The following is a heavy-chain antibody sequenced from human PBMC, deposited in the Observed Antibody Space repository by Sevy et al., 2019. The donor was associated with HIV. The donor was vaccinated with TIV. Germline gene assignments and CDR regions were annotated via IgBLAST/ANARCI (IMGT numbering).Heavy chain of an antibody. Sequence: GGSLRLSCAASGFTYSSYGMPWVRQAPGKGLEWVAVIWYDGGNKEYADSVKGRFTISRDNSKNTLYLQMNSLRAEDTAVYYCVRESIAVAGIGYYFDYWGQGTLVTVSS. V-gene: IGHV3-33*01. CDR3: VRESIAVAGIGYYFDY. CDR1: GFTYSSYG. D-gene: IGHD6-19*01. CDR2: IWYDGGNK. J-gene: IGHJ4*02.